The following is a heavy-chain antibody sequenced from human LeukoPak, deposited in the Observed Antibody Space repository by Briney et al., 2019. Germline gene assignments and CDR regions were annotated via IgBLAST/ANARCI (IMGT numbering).Heavy chain of an antibody. J-gene: IGHJ4*02. V-gene: IGHV4-4*02. D-gene: IGHD3-9*01. CDR2: IYHSGST. Sequence: ASETLSLTCTVSGGSISSSNWWSWVRQPPGKGLEWIGEIYHSGSTNYNPSLKSRVTISVDKSKNQFSLKLSSVTAADTAVYYCAKGATYYDILTGYHPFDYWGQGTLVTVSS. CDR1: GGSISSSNW. CDR3: AKGATYYDILTGYHPFDY.